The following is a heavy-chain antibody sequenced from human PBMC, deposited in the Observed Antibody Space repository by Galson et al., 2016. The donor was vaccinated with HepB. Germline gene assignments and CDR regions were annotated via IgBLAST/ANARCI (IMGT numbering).Heavy chain of an antibody. Sequence: SLRLSCAASGFSLNNAWMSWIRQAPGKGLEWVGRIKSKSDGGTTDYGATVKGRFSISRDESKNTLYLQMNSLHTEDTAVYYCHLQAPDSWGQGTLVTVSS. D-gene: IGHD5-24*01. CDR2: IKSKSDGGTT. J-gene: IGHJ4*02. CDR1: GFSLNNAW. CDR3: HLQAPDS. V-gene: IGHV3-15*01.